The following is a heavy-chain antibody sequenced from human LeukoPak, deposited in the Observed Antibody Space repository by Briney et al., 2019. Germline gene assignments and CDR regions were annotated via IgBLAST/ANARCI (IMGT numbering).Heavy chain of an antibody. Sequence: GGSLRLSCVLSESTVFSYSLNWVRQAPGKGLEWVSYISSSGSTIYYADSVKGRFTISRDNAKNSLYLQMNSLRAEDTAVYYCAELGITMIGGVWGKGTTVTISS. CDR3: AELGITMIGGV. D-gene: IGHD3-10*02. J-gene: IGHJ6*04. V-gene: IGHV3-48*03. CDR1: ESTVFSYS. CDR2: ISSSGSTI.